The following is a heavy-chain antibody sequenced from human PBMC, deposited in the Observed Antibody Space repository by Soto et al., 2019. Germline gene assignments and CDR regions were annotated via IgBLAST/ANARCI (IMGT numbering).Heavy chain of an antibody. Sequence: PSETLSLTCAVSGYSISGGYYWGWIRQPPGKGLEWIGSIYHSGSTYYNPSLKSRVTISVDTSKNQFSLKRSSVTAADTAVYYCARTIGGGILYSFDYWGQGTLVTVSS. V-gene: IGHV4-38-2*01. D-gene: IGHD3-16*01. CDR1: GYSISGGYY. CDR2: IYHSGST. CDR3: ARTIGGGILYSFDY. J-gene: IGHJ4*02.